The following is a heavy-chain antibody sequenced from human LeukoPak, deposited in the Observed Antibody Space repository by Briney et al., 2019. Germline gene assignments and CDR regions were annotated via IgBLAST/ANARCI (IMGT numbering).Heavy chain of an antibody. D-gene: IGHD1-26*01. Sequence: ASVKVSCKASGYTFTGYYMHWVRQAPGQGLEWMGRVNPNSGGTNYAQKFQGRVTMTRDTSISTAYMELSRLRSDDTAVYYCARTNSGSYPYQTLFDYWGQGTLVTVSS. V-gene: IGHV1-2*06. CDR3: ARTNSGSYPYQTLFDY. CDR2: VNPNSGGT. CDR1: GYTFTGYY. J-gene: IGHJ4*02.